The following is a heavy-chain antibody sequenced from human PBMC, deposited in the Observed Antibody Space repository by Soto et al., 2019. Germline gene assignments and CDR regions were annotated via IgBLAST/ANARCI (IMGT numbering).Heavy chain of an antibody. CDR3: ARNMDYYYGPGSGNGHGV. CDR1: GYTFSAYY. J-gene: IGHJ6*02. Sequence: QVQLVQSGAEVKEPGDSVRVSCEASGYTFSAYYIHWVRQAPGQGLEWMGWINPKFGDTTYAQDFQGRVTMTRDMYISTVYMELSRLTSDDTAIYYCARNMDYYYGPGSGNGHGVWGQGTTVTVFS. CDR2: INPKFGDT. V-gene: IGHV1-2*02. D-gene: IGHD3-10*01.